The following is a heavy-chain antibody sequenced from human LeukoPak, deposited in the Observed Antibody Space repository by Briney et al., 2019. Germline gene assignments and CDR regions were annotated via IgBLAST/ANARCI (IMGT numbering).Heavy chain of an antibody. V-gene: IGHV4-34*01. J-gene: IGHJ3*02. Sequence: SETLSLTCAVYGGSFSGYYWSWIRQPPGKGLEWIGEINHSGSTNYNPSLKSRVTISVDTSKNQFSLKLSSVTAADTAVYYCARAAGYYVAFDIWGQGTMVTVSS. CDR3: ARAAGYYVAFDI. CDR2: INHSGST. D-gene: IGHD3-22*01. CDR1: GGSFSGYY.